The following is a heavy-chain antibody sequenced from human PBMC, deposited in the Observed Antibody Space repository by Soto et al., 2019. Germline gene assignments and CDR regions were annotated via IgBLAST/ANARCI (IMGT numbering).Heavy chain of an antibody. CDR1: GFTFSSDW. CDR2: IKHDGSEK. CDR3: ARGVH. D-gene: IGHD6-6*01. V-gene: IGHV3-7*01. Sequence: ESGGGLVQPGVALRLPCAASGFTFSSDWMSWVRQAPGRGLEWVANIKHDGSEKYYVDSVMDRFTISRDNAKNSLSLQMNRLRAEDTAVYYCARGVHWGQGTLVTVSS. J-gene: IGHJ4*02.